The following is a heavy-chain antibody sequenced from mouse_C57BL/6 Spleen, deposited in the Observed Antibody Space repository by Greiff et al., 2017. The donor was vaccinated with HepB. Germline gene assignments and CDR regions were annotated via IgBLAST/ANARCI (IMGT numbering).Heavy chain of an antibody. D-gene: IGHD1-1*01. CDR2: IYPRSGNT. J-gene: IGHJ1*03. V-gene: IGHV1-81*01. CDR1: GYTFTSYG. Sequence: VQLQQSGAELARPGASVKLSCKASGYTFTSYGISWVKQRTGQGLEWIGEIYPRSGNTYYNEKFKGKATLTADKSSSTAYMELRSLTSEDSAVYFCARRIHYGSSYWYFDVWGTGTTVTVSS. CDR3: ARRIHYGSSYWYFDV.